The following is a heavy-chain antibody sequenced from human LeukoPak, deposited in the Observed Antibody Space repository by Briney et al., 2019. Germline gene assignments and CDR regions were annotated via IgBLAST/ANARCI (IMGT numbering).Heavy chain of an antibody. Sequence: PGGSLRLSCAASGFTFSSYGMHWVRQAPGKGLEWVAVISYDGSNKYYADSVKGRFTISRDNSKNTLYLQMNSLRAEDTAVYYCAKDYYDSSGYAANRRGMDVWGQGTTVTVSS. J-gene: IGHJ6*02. CDR3: AKDYYDSSGYAANRRGMDV. CDR2: ISYDGSNK. V-gene: IGHV3-30*18. D-gene: IGHD3-22*01. CDR1: GFTFSSYG.